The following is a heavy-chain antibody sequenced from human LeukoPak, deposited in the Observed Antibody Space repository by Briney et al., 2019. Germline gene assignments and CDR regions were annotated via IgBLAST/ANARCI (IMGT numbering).Heavy chain of an antibody. CDR2: IYYSGST. CDR1: GGSISSYY. CDR3: ARDREYGDFYWYFDL. V-gene: IGHV4-59*01. D-gene: IGHD4-17*01. Sequence: SETLSLTCTVSGGSISSYYWSWIRQPPGKGLEWIGYIYYSGSTNYNPSLKSRVTISVDTSKNQFSLKLSSVTAADTAVYYCARDREYGDFYWYFDLWGRGTLVTVSS. J-gene: IGHJ2*01.